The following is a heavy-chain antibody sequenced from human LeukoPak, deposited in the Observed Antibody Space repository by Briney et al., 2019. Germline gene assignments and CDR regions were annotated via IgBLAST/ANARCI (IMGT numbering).Heavy chain of an antibody. Sequence: LPGGSLRLSCAASGFTFSSYSMNWVRQAPGKGLEWVSYIHKTGSTIYYADSVKGRFTISRDNAKNSLFLQMNSLRAEDTAVYYCTRDPHSLDYWGQGTLVTVSS. CDR3: TRDPHSLDY. CDR1: GFTFSSYS. D-gene: IGHD6-13*01. J-gene: IGHJ4*02. CDR2: IHKTGSTI. V-gene: IGHV3-48*01.